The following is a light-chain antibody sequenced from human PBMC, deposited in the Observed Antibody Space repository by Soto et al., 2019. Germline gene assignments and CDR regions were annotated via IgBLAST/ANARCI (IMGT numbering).Light chain of an antibody. CDR1: HSVSSLY. Sequence: EIVLTQSPGTLSLSPGERATLSCRASHSVSSLYLAWYQQKPGQPHRLLIYGAFNRAAGIPARFSGSGSGTDFTLTISSLEPEDPAVYYCQQRNTWPPVTDAQGTRLEIK. V-gene: IGKV3D-20*02. CDR2: GAF. J-gene: IGKJ5*01. CDR3: QQRNTWPPVT.